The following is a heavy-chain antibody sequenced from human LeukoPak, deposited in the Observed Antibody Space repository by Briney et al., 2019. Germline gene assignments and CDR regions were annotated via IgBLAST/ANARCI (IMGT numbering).Heavy chain of an antibody. Sequence: GGSLRLSCVASGFTFSSNVLNWVRQAPGKGLEWVSVGGTYGRTQYADSVKGRFTISRDSSKNTPYLQINSLRVEDTAVYYCARGMDGYGPDAFDIWGQGTMVTVSS. CDR3: ARGMDGYGPDAFDI. V-gene: IGHV3-23*01. D-gene: IGHD5-24*01. CDR2: GGTYGRT. CDR1: GFTFSSNV. J-gene: IGHJ3*02.